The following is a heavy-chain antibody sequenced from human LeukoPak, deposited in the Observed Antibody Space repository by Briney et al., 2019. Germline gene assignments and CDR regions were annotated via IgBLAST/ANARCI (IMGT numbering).Heavy chain of an antibody. CDR2: IHLDGSAK. D-gene: IGHD3-10*01. CDR3: TKVTSGG. J-gene: IGHJ4*02. CDR1: GFTFSNYG. V-gene: IGHV3-30*02. Sequence: GGSLRLSCAASGFTFSNYGMRWVRQPPGKGLDWVACIHLDGSAKYYADSVKGRFTISKDNSKNTLYLQMNSLRVEDTAVYYGTKVTSGGWGQGTLVTVSS.